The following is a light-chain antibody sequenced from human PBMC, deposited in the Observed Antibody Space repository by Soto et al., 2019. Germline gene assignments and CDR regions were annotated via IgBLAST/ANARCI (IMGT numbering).Light chain of an antibody. J-gene: IGKJ1*01. CDR3: QXXXSSPWT. V-gene: IGKV4-1*01. Sequence: DIVMTQSPDSLAVSLGERATINCKSSQRVLYSSSNKNYLAWYQQKPGQPPKLLIYWASTRESGVPDRFSGSGSGTDFTLTXSSXXAXXXXVYXXQXXXSSPWTXXQGTKVEIK. CDR2: WAS. CDR1: QRVLYSSSNKNY.